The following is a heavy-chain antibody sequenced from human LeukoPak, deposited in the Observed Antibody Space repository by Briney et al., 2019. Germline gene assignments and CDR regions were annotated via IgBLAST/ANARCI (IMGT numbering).Heavy chain of an antibody. D-gene: IGHD2-2*01. CDR2: INPTSGGT. Sequence: ASVKVSCKASGYTFTAYYIEWVRQAPGQGLEWMGWINPTSGGTNYAQKFQGRVTMTRDTSISTASMELSRLTSDDTAVYYCKRGYQHGFDPWGQGTLVTVSS. V-gene: IGHV1-2*02. J-gene: IGHJ5*02. CDR1: GYTFTAYY. CDR3: KRGYQHGFDP.